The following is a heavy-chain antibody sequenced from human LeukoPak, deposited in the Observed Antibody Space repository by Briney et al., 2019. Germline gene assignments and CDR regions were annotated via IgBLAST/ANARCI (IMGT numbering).Heavy chain of an antibody. CDR3: ARGATKGVASY. D-gene: IGHD5-12*01. CDR1: GGSISSYY. J-gene: IGHJ4*02. Sequence: PSETLSLTCTVSGGSISSYYWSWIRQPPGKGLEWIGYIYYSGSTNYNPSLKSRVTISVDTSKNQFSLKLSSVTAADTAVYYCARGATKGVASYWGQGTLVTVSS. V-gene: IGHV4-59*01. CDR2: IYYSGST.